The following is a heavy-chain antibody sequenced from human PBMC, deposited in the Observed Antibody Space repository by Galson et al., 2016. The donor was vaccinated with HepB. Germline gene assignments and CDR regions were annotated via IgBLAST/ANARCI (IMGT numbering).Heavy chain of an antibody. V-gene: IGHV4-4*02. CDR3: ATMGSSPGGFDS. J-gene: IGHJ4*02. Sequence: LSLTCAVSGDSINSRNWWSWVRQPPGMGLEWIGEIYHSGSTNYSPSLKSRVTISVDKSKNQFPLKLNSVTAADTAVYYCATMGSSPGGFDSWGQGTLVTVSS. CDR2: IYHSGST. CDR1: GDSINSRNW. D-gene: IGHD6-13*01.